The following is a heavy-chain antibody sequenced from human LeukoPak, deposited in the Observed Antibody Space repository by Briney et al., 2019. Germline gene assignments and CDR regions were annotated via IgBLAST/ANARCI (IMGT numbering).Heavy chain of an antibody. CDR3: ARMSSGGERE. J-gene: IGHJ4*02. CDR2: ISSSSSTI. CDR1: GFTFSSYS. V-gene: IGHV3-48*04. Sequence: GGSLRLSCAASGFTFSSYSMNWVRQAPGKGLEWVSYISSSSSTIYYADSVKGRFTISRDNAKNSLYLQMNSLRAEDTAVYYCARMSSGGEREWGQGTLVTVSS. D-gene: IGHD2-15*01.